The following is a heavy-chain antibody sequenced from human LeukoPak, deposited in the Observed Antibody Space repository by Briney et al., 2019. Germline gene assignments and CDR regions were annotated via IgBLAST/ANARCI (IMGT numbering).Heavy chain of an antibody. D-gene: IGHD3-3*01. J-gene: IGHJ6*02. V-gene: IGHV3-30*18. CDR3: AKGDDFRSGYYLLRRSSRHYYGMDV. CDR1: GFTFSSYG. CDR2: ISYDGSNK. Sequence: GGSLRLSCAASGFTFSSYGMHWVRQAPGKGLEWVAVISYDGSNKYYADSVKGRFTISRDNSKNTLYLQMNSLRAEDTAVYYCAKGDDFRSGYYLLRRSSRHYYGMDVWGQGTTVTVSS.